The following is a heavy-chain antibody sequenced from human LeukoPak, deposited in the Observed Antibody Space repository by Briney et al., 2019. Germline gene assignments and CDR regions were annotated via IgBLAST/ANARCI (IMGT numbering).Heavy chain of an antibody. CDR1: GYSFTSYW. D-gene: IGHD6-19*01. CDR3: ARPAPYSSGYYAFDY. V-gene: IGHV5-51*01. Sequence: GESLKISRKGSGYSFTSYWIGWVRQMPGKGLEWMGIIFPADSDTRYSPSFQGQVTVSADKSISTAYLQWSSLKASDTAMYYCARPAPYSSGYYAFDYWGQGTLVTVSS. CDR2: IFPADSDT. J-gene: IGHJ4*02.